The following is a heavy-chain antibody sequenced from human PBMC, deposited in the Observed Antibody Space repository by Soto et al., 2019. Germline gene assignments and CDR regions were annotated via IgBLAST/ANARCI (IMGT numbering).Heavy chain of an antibody. CDR3: ARAAVGDAYHDAFDI. J-gene: IGHJ3*02. Sequence: QVQLQESGPGLVKPSETLSLTCTVSGGSISPYYWSWIRQPPGKGLEWIGYIYYSGSTSYNPSLMSRVTISLDTSSSQFSLSLGSVTAADTAVYYCARAAVGDAYHDAFDIWGQGTKVTVSS. D-gene: IGHD2-15*01. V-gene: IGHV4-59*01. CDR1: GGSISPYY. CDR2: IYYSGST.